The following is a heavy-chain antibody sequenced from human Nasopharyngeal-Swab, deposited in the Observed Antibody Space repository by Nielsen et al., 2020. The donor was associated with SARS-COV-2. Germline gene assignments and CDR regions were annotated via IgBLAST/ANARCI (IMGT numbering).Heavy chain of an antibody. V-gene: IGHV3-73*01. CDR3: TRGLLLWFGELSDY. D-gene: IGHD3-10*01. CDR2: IRSKANSYAT. J-gene: IGHJ4*02. Sequence: GKGREWVGRIRSKANSYATAYAASVKGRFTISRDDSKNTAYLQMNSLKTEDTAVYYCTRGLLLWFGELSDYWGQGTLVTVSS.